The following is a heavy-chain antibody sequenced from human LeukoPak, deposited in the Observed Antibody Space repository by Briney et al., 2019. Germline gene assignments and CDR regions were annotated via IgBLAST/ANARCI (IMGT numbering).Heavy chain of an antibody. Sequence: GGSLRLSCAASGFTFSDYYMSWVRQAPGKGLEWVSVIYSGGSTDYADSVKGRFTISRDNSKNTLYLQMNSLRVEDTAVYYCAKGRGSGSYWSDDPWGQGTLVTVSS. CDR2: IYSGGST. CDR3: AKGRGSGSYWSDDP. J-gene: IGHJ5*02. D-gene: IGHD3-10*01. CDR1: GFTFSDYY. V-gene: IGHV3-53*01.